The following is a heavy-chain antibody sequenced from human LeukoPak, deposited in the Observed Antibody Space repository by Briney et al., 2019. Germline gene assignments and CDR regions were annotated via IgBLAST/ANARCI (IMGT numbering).Heavy chain of an antibody. CDR2: INHSGST. CDR1: GGAPRGYY. Sequence: SETLSLTRAVHGGAPRGYYWSWIRQPPGKGLEWIGEINHSGSTNYNPSLKSRVTISVDTSKNQFSLKLSSVTAADTAVYYCARVAVAGIFWFDPWGQGTLVTVSS. D-gene: IGHD6-19*01. CDR3: ARVAVAGIFWFDP. J-gene: IGHJ5*02. V-gene: IGHV4-34*01.